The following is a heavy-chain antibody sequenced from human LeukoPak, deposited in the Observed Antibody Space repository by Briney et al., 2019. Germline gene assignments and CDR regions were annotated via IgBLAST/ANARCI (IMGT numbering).Heavy chain of an antibody. CDR1: GYTFTGYY. V-gene: IGHV1-2*02. D-gene: IGHD3-10*01. CDR2: INPNSGGT. Sequence: ASVKVSCKASGYTFTGYYMHWVRQAPGQGLECMGWINPNSGGTNYAQKFQGRVTMTRDTSISTAYMELSRLRSDDTAVYYCARARYYGSGRYYYYYMDVWGKGTTVTVSS. CDR3: ARARYYGSGRYYYYYMDV. J-gene: IGHJ6*03.